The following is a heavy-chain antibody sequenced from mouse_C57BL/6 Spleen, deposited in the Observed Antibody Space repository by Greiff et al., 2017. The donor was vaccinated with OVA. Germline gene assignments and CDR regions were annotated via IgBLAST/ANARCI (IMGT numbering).Heavy chain of an antibody. D-gene: IGHD1-1*01. CDR3: ASITTVVPYYFDY. CDR2: ISSGGSYT. V-gene: IGHV5-6*01. Sequence: EVQRVVSGGDLVKPGGSLKLSCAASGFTFSSYGMSWVRQTPDKRLEWVATISSGGSYTYYPDSVKGRFTISRDNAKNTLYLQMSSLKSEDTAMYYCASITTVVPYYFDYWGQGTTLTVSS. J-gene: IGHJ2*01. CDR1: GFTFSSYG.